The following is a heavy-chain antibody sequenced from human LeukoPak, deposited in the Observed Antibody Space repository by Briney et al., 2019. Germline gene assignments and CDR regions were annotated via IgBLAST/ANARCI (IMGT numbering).Heavy chain of an antibody. Sequence: PGGSLRLSCAASGFTVSSNYMSWVRQAPGKGLEWVSVIYTDGSTYYADSVKGRFTISRDNAKNSLYLQMNSLRAEDTAVYYCARVDMNDYWGQGTLVTVSS. D-gene: IGHD2-2*03. V-gene: IGHV3-53*01. CDR3: ARVDMNDY. CDR2: IYTDGST. J-gene: IGHJ4*02. CDR1: GFTVSSNY.